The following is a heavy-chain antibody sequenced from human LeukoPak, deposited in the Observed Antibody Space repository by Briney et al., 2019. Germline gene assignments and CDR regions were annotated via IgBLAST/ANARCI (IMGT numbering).Heavy chain of an antibody. CDR3: AKGGAATMRDGYNYYYYYMEV. CDR2: ISGSGGHT. Sequence: GGSLRLSCAASGITFSSHAMSWFRQAPGKGLEWVSLISGSGGHTYYGDSVKGRFTISRDNSTNRLYLQMNSLSPEDTAVYYCAKGGAATMRDGYNYYYYYMEVWGRGTTVTVSS. J-gene: IGHJ6*03. CDR1: GITFSSHA. D-gene: IGHD5-24*01. V-gene: IGHV3-23*01.